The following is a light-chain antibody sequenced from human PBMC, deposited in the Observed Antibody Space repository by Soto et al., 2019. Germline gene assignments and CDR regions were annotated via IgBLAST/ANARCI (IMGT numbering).Light chain of an antibody. CDR3: QQYNNWLIS. Sequence: EIVMTQSPATLSVSPGERATLSCRASQSVSGNLAWYQQKPGQAPSRLIYGASTRATGLPARFSGSGSVTEFTLTISSLQSEDFAVYYCQQYNNWLISFGQGTRLEIK. J-gene: IGKJ5*01. CDR1: QSVSGN. V-gene: IGKV3-15*01. CDR2: GAS.